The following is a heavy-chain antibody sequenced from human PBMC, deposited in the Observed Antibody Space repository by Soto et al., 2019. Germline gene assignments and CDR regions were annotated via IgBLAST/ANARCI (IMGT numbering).Heavy chain of an antibody. CDR3: ARGTLTSYFDY. J-gene: IGHJ4*02. CDR1: GGSISSYY. CDR2: FYYSGST. Sequence: PSETLSLTCTVSGGSISSYYWSWIRQPPGKGLEWIGYFYYSGSTNYNPSLKSRVTVSVDTSKNKFFLKLRSVTAADTAVYYCARGTLTSYFDYWGQGTLVTVSS. V-gene: IGHV4-59*01.